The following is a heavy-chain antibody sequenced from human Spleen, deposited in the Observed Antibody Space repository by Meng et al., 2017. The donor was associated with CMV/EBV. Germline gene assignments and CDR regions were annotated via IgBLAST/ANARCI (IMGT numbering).Heavy chain of an antibody. D-gene: IGHD6-13*01. CDR1: GFTFSSYV. V-gene: IGHV3-23*01. J-gene: IGHJ4*02. CDR2: ISGSGSST. CDR3: ARSIGSRSRGFDY. Sequence: GGSLRLSCAASGFTFSSYVMSWARQAPGNGLEWVSAISGSGSSTYYADSVKGRFTISRVNSKNTLYLQMNSQRAEDTAVYYCARSIGSRSRGFDYWGQGTLVTVSS.